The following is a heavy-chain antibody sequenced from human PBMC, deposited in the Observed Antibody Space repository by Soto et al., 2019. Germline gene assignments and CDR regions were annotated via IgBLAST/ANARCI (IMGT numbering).Heavy chain of an antibody. CDR2: IYSAGNT. CDR1: GFTVSSNY. J-gene: IGHJ4*02. V-gene: IGHV3-66*01. Sequence: GGSLRLSCAASGFTVSSNYMSWVRQAPGKGLEWISIIYSAGNTYYADSVKGRFTISRDNSKNTLYLQMNSLGAEDTAVYYCAKVSWEIDFWGQGTLVTVSS. D-gene: IGHD1-26*01. CDR3: AKVSWEIDF.